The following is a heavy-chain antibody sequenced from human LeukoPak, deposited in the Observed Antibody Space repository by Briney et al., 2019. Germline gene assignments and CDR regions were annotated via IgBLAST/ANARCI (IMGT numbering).Heavy chain of an antibody. CDR3: ASSYYDFWSGYYLDAFDI. J-gene: IGHJ3*02. V-gene: IGHV4-34*01. CDR1: GGSFSGYY. Sequence: ASETLSLTCAVYGGSFSGYYWSWIRQPPGKGLEWSGEINHSGSTNYNPSLKSRVTISVDTSKNQFSLKLSSVTAADTAVYYCASSYYDFWSGYYLDAFDIWGQGTMVTVSS. D-gene: IGHD3-3*01. CDR2: INHSGST.